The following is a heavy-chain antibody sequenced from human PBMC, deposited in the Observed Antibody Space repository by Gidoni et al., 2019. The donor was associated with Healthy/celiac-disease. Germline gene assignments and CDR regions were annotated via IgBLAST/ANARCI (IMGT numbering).Heavy chain of an antibody. V-gene: IGHV4-39*01. CDR2: IYYSGST. CDR1: GGSISSSSYY. Sequence: QVQLQESGPGLVKPSETLSLSCIVSGGSISSSSYYWGWLRQPPGKGLEWIGTIYYSGSTYYNPSLKSRVTISVDTSNNQFSLKLSSVTAADTAVYYCARILVPCSSTSCYTNFDYWGQGTLVTVSS. J-gene: IGHJ4*02. D-gene: IGHD2-2*02. CDR3: ARILVPCSSTSCYTNFDY.